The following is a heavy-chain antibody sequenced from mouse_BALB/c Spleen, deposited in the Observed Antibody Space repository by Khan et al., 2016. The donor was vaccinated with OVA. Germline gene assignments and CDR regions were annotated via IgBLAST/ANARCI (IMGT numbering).Heavy chain of an antibody. CDR3: ARGNYYGYYFDY. CDR2: ISYSGVT. CDR1: GYSITSGYA. Sequence: VQLKQSGPGLVKPSQSLSLTCTVTGYSITSGYAWNWIRQFPGNKLEWMGYISYSGVTSYTPSLKSRISITRDTSKNQFFLQLNSVTTEDTATYYCARGNYYGYYFDYWGQGTTLTDSS. J-gene: IGHJ2*01. D-gene: IGHD1-1*01. V-gene: IGHV3-2*02.